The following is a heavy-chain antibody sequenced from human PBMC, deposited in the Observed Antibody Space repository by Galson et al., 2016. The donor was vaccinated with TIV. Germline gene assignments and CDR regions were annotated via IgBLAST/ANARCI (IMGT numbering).Heavy chain of an antibody. CDR3: ARGKERVINSDYEMDV. CDR2: INPVFGIP. J-gene: IGHJ6*04. V-gene: IGHV1-69*13. Sequence: SVKVSCKASGGTFSSYGISWVRQAPGQGLEWMGGINPVFGIPSYAQKFQGRVTITADESTSTAYVELTSMRSEDTAVYYCARGKERVINSDYEMDVWGKGTPITVSS. CDR1: GGTFSSYG. D-gene: IGHD4-23*01.